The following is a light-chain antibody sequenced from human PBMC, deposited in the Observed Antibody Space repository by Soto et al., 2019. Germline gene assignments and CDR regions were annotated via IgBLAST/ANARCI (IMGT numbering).Light chain of an antibody. CDR3: SSYTTSSSYV. V-gene: IGLV2-14*01. CDR2: EVR. J-gene: IGLJ1*01. Sequence: QSVLTQPASVSGSPGQSITISCTGTSSDVGAYNYVSWYQQHPGKAPRLLIYEVRYRPSGVSYRFSGSKSGNTASLTISGLQTEDEADYYCSSYTTSSSYVFGTGTKLTVL. CDR1: SSDVGAYNY.